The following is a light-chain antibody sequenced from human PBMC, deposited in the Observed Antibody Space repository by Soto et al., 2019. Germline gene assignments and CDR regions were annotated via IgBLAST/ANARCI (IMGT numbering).Light chain of an antibody. CDR2: DVS. CDR3: SSYTTSNTRQIV. J-gene: IGLJ1*01. Sequence: QSVLTQPASVSGSPGQSITISCTGTSSDVGGYNYVSWYQQHPGKAPKFMIYDVSNRPSGVSSRFSGSKSGNTASLTISGLQAEDEADYYCSSYTTSNTRQIVFGKGTKVTVL. CDR1: SSDVGGYNY. V-gene: IGLV2-14*01.